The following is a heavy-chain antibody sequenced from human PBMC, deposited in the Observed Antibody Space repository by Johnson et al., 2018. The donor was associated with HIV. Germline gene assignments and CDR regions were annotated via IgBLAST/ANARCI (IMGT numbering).Heavy chain of an antibody. V-gene: IGHV3-48*03. CDR2: ISSSGTIV. Sequence: VQLVESGGGVVQPGRSLRLSCAASGFTFSSYAMHWVRQAPGKGLEWVSYISSSGTIVYYADSVKGRFTISRDNAKNSLSLQINSLRADDTAVYYCARGGSDAFDIWGQGTMVTVSS. D-gene: IGHD3-16*01. CDR1: GFTFSSYA. CDR3: ARGGSDAFDI. J-gene: IGHJ3*02.